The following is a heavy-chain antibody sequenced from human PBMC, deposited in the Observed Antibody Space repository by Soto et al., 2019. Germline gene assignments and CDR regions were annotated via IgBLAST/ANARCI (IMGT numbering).Heavy chain of an antibody. CDR2: ISHDGRSK. Sequence: QVQLVESGGGVVQPGRSLRLSCAASGFAFSSYGMQWVRQAPGKGLEWVTLISHDGRSKYYPDSVKGRFTVSRDNSKNTLYLQMDSLRAEDTAVNYCVGGHFFGDYWGQGTQVTVSS. CDR1: GFAFSSYG. V-gene: IGHV3-30*03. J-gene: IGHJ4*02. CDR3: VGGHFFGDY. D-gene: IGHD2-21*01.